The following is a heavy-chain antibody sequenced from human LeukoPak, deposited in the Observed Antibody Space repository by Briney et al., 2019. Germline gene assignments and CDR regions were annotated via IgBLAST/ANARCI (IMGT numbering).Heavy chain of an antibody. D-gene: IGHD5-18*01. J-gene: IGHJ5*02. V-gene: IGHV1-2*02. CDR2: INANSGGT. CDR3: ARVRDRYNYGSNWFDP. Sequence: GASVKVSCKASGYTFIGYYMHWVRQAPGQGLEWMGWINANSGGTNYAQKFQGRVTMTRDTSISTAYMELSRLRSDDTAVYYCARVRDRYNYGSNWFDPWGQGTLVTVSS. CDR1: GYTFIGYY.